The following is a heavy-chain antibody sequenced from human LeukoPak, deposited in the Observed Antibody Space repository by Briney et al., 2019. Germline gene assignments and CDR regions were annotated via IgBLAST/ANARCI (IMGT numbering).Heavy chain of an antibody. CDR2: ISYDGSNK. CDR3: ARGGTVRGVIMPSDY. CDR1: GFTFSSYA. Sequence: PGRSLRLSCAASGFTFSSYAMHWVRQAPGKGLEWVAVISYDGSNKYYADSVKGRFTISRDNSENTLYLQMNSLRAEDTAVYYCARGGTVRGVIMPSDYWGQGTLVTVSS. D-gene: IGHD3-10*01. J-gene: IGHJ4*02. V-gene: IGHV3-30-3*01.